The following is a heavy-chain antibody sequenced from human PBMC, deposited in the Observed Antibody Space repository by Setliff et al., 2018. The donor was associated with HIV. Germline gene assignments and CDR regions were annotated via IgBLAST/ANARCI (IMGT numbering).Heavy chain of an antibody. J-gene: IGHJ4*02. CDR2: IYPNTGAT. D-gene: IGHD3-22*01. Sequence: ASVKVSCKASGYTFTGYYMHWVRQAPGQGPEWVGYIYPNTGATSYAQKFQGRVIMTRDTSISTAYMELSRLRSDDTAVYYCAKFPGSSYYYDSSGYYDKDDYWGQGTLVTVSS. CDR3: AKFPGSSYYYDSSGYYDKDDY. V-gene: IGHV1-2*02. CDR1: GYTFTGYY.